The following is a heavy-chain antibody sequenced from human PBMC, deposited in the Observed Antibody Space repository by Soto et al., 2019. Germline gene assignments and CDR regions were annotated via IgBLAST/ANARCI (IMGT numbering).Heavy chain of an antibody. D-gene: IGHD7-27*01. J-gene: IGHJ3*02. CDR3: ARGQTGGRTVGAFDI. CDR1: GYSFSTYY. V-gene: IGHV5-51*01. Sequence: EVQLVQSGAEVKKPGESLKISCKGSGYSFSTYYIGWVRQMPGKGLECMGIIYPGDSDTRYSPSFQGQVLISVDKAISTAYLHWGSLESSDTAVYYCARGQTGGRTVGAFDIWGQGTVVTVPS. CDR2: IYPGDSDT.